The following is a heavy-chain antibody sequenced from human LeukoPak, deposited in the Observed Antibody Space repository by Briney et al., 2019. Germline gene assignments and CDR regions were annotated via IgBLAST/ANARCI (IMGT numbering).Heavy chain of an antibody. J-gene: IGHJ4*02. Sequence: GGSLRLSCAASGFTFSSYGMHWVRQAPGKGLEWVAFIRYDGSNKYYADSVKGRFTISRDNSKNTLYLQMNSLRAEDTAVYYCATLSPYSGSYSPDYWGQGTLVTVSS. CDR1: GFTFSSYG. V-gene: IGHV3-30*02. CDR2: IRYDGSNK. CDR3: ATLSPYSGSYSPDY. D-gene: IGHD1-26*01.